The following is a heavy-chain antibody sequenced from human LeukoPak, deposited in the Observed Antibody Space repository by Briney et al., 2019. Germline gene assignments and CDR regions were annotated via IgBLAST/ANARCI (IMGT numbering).Heavy chain of an antibody. CDR2: IYSGGST. J-gene: IGHJ4*02. D-gene: IGHD4-23*01. CDR1: GGSFSGYY. Sequence: ETLSLTCAVYGGSFSGYYWSWIRQPPGKGLEWVSVIYSGGSTYYADSVKGRFTISRDNSKNTLYLQMNSLRAEDTAVYYCARDLDGGNDYWGQGTLVTVSS. CDR3: ARDLDGGNDY. V-gene: IGHV3-53*01.